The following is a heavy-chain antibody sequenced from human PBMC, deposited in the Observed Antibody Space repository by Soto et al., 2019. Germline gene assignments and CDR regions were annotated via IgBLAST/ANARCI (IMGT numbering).Heavy chain of an antibody. J-gene: IGHJ4*02. CDR2: ISGSGGST. CDR1: GFTFSSYA. CDR3: AKVGADSSGWYHTPDFDY. Sequence: QPGGSLRLSCAASGFTFSSYAMSWVRQAPGKGLEWVSAISGSGGSTYYADSVKGRFTISRDNSKNTLYLQMNSLRAEDTAVYYCAKVGADSSGWYHTPDFDYWGQGTLVTVSS. D-gene: IGHD6-19*01. V-gene: IGHV3-23*01.